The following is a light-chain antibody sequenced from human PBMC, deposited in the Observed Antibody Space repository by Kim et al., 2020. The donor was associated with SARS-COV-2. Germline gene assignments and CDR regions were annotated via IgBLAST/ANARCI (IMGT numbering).Light chain of an antibody. Sequence: ASVRDRVTITCRESKSISSYLNWYQQKPGKAPNLLIYAASTLQTVVPSRFSGSGSGTDFTLTISSLQPEDFATYYCQQSYSTPLTFGGVTKVDIK. CDR2: AAS. CDR1: KSISSY. CDR3: QQSYSTPLT. J-gene: IGKJ4*01. V-gene: IGKV1-39*01.